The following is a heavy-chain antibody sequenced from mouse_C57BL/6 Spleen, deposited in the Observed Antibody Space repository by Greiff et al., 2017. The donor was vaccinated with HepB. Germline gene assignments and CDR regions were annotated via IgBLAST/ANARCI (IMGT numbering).Heavy chain of an antibody. J-gene: IGHJ4*01. V-gene: IGHV14-3*01. CDR1: GFNIKNTY. D-gene: IGHD1-1*01. Sequence: EVQLQQSVAELVRPGASVKLSCTASGFNIKNTYMHWVKQRPEQGLEWIGRIDPANGNTKYAPKFQGKATITADTSSNTAYLQLSSLTSEDTAIYYCARGLITTVVATKDYYAMDYWGQGTSVTVSS. CDR2: IDPANGNT. CDR3: ARGLITTVVATKDYYAMDY.